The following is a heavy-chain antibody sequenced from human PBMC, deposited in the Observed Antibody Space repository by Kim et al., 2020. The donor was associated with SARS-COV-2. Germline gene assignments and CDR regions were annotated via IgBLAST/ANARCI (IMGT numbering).Heavy chain of an antibody. CDR2: IGTLSDT. J-gene: IGHJ3*01. Sequence: GGSLRLSCAASGFTFSAYDLHWVRQGAGKGLEWVSAIGTLSDTFYADSVKGRFTISRENAKNSFYLQMNSLGAGDMAVYYCVRQASSWHRDPQRSAFDFWGQGTLVTVSS. CDR3: VRQASSWHRDPQRSAFDF. CDR1: GFTFSAYD. V-gene: IGHV3-13*01. D-gene: IGHD6-13*01.